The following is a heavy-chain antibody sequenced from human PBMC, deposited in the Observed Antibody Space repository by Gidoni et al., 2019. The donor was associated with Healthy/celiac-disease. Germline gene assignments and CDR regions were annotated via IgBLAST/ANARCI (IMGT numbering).Heavy chain of an antibody. D-gene: IGHD3-3*01. CDR2: ISSSSSTI. V-gene: IGHV3-48*01. CDR1: GFTFSSYS. CDR3: ARDSGDFWSGYEYYFDY. J-gene: IGHJ4*02. Sequence: EVQLVESGGGLVQPGGSLRLSCAASGFTFSSYSMNWVRQAPGKGLEWVSYISSSSSTIYYADSVKGRFTISRDNAKNSLYLQMNSLRAEDTAVYYCARDSGDFWSGYEYYFDYWGQGTLVTVSS.